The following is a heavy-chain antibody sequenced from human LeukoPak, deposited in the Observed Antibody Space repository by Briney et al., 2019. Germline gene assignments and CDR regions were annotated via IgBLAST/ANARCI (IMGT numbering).Heavy chain of an antibody. V-gene: IGHV4-61*02. CDR1: GGSISSGSYY. J-gene: IGHJ5*02. D-gene: IGHD1-1*01. Sequence: SETLSLTCTVSGGSISSGSYYWSWIRQPAGKGLEWIGRIYTSGSTNYNPSLKSRVTISVDTSKNQFSLKLSSVTAADTAVYYCARAQLERLYNWFDPWGQGTLVTVSS. CDR2: IYTSGST. CDR3: ARAQLERLYNWFDP.